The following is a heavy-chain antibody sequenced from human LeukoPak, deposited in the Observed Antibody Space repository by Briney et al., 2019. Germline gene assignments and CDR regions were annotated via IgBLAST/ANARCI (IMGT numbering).Heavy chain of an antibody. J-gene: IGHJ6*03. CDR3: ARDRLSMVRGVRDYYMDV. D-gene: IGHD3-10*01. CDR2: INHSGST. Sequence: PSETLSLTCAVYGGSFSGYYWSWIRQPPGKGLEWIGEINHSGSTNYNPSLKSRVTISVDTSKNQFSLKLSSVTAADTAVYYCARDRLSMVRGVRDYYMDVWGKGTTVTISS. CDR1: GGSFSGYY. V-gene: IGHV4-34*01.